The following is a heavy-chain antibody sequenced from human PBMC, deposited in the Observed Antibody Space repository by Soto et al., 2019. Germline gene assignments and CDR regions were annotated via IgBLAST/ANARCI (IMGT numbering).Heavy chain of an antibody. CDR3: AKADCSGGSCPPDY. CDR2: INQDGSEI. V-gene: IGHV3-7*03. D-gene: IGHD2-15*01. CDR1: GFTLSSFW. J-gene: IGHJ4*02. Sequence: EVQLVESGGGLVQPGGSLRLSCAASGFTLSSFWMNWVRQAPGKGLEWVANINQDGSEIYYVDSVKGRFTISRDNSKNTLYLQMNSLRAEDTAVYYCAKADCSGGSCPPDYWGQGTLVTVSS.